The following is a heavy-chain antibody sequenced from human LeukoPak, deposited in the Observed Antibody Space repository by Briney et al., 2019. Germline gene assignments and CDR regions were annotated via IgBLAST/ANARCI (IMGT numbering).Heavy chain of an antibody. Sequence: ASVKVSCMASGYTFIGYFLHWVCPAPGQGVAWMGWINPNSGEPYTTQTFQGTVTMTRDTSISTAYMELSSLRSDDTAVYHCARAQSLTAPAGTFANSWGQGTLVTVSS. V-gene: IGHV1-2*02. CDR2: INPNSGEP. J-gene: IGHJ4*02. CDR1: GYTFIGYF. D-gene: IGHD6-13*01. CDR3: ARAQSLTAPAGTFANS.